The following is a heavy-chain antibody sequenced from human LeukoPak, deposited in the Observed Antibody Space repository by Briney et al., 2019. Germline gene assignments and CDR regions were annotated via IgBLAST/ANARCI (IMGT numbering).Heavy chain of an antibody. CDR2: IKQDGSEK. CDR3: ARDRSGYDSGFDY. J-gene: IGHJ4*02. V-gene: IGHV3-7*01. Sequence: GGSLRLSCAASGFTFSSYWMSWVRQAPGKGLEWVANIKQDGSEKYYVDSVKGRFTISRDNAKNSLYLQMNSLRAEDTAVYYCARDRSGYDSGFDYWGQGTLVTVSS. D-gene: IGHD5-12*01. CDR1: GFTFSSYW.